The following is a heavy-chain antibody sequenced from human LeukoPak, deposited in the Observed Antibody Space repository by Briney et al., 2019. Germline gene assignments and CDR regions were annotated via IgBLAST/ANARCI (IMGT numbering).Heavy chain of an antibody. Sequence: SETLSLTCAVYGGSFSGNYWSWIRQPPGKGLEWVGEINDPGSTNYNPSLKSRVIISVDTAKNQFSLKLSSVTAADTAVYYCARVLIGAFDIWGQGTMVTVSS. CDR2: INDPGST. D-gene: IGHD3-16*01. V-gene: IGHV4-34*01. CDR3: ARVLIGAFDI. J-gene: IGHJ3*02. CDR1: GGSFSGNY.